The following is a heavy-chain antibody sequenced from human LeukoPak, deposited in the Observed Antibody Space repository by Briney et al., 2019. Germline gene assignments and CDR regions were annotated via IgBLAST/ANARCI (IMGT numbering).Heavy chain of an antibody. J-gene: IGHJ4*02. D-gene: IGHD2-21*02. CDR3: AKDRCRLGDCYFDY. CDR2: ISSDGSNE. V-gene: IGHV3-30*18. Sequence: GGSLRLSCAASGFTFSSYGMHWVRQAPGKGLEWVALISSDGSNEYYADSVKGRFTNSRDNSKNTLDLQMNSLRAEDTAVYYCAKDRCRLGDCYFDYWGQGTLVTVSS. CDR1: GFTFSSYG.